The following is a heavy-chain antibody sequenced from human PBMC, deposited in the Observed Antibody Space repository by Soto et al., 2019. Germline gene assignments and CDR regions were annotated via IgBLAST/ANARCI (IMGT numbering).Heavy chain of an antibody. CDR3: SILEGA. Sequence: EVQLVESGGGLVQPGESLTLYWAGSGITFSDHYMEWVRQAPGKGLEWVARSRNKAKSDSTDFAASVKGRFTISRDESKNSLYLQMNSLKTEDTAVYYCSILEGAWGQGTLVTVSS. J-gene: IGHJ4*02. CDR1: GITFSDHY. V-gene: IGHV3-72*01. D-gene: IGHD1-26*01. CDR2: SRNKAKSDST.